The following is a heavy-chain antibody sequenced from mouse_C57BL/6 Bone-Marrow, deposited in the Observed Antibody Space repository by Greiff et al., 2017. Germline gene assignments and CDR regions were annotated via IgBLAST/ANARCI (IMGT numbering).Heavy chain of an antibody. J-gene: IGHJ3*01. CDR2: IDPEDGDT. V-gene: IGHV14-1*01. D-gene: IGHD1-1*01. CDR3: TTYYYGSSDVPWFAY. Sequence: VQLQQSGAELVRPGASVKLSCTASGFNIKDYYMHWVKQRPEQGLEWIGRIDPEDGDTEYAPKFQGKATMTADTSSNTAYLELSSLTSEDTAVYYCTTYYYGSSDVPWFAYWGQGTLGTVSA. CDR1: GFNIKDYY.